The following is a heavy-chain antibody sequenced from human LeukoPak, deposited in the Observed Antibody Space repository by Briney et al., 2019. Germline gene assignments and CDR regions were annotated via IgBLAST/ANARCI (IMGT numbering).Heavy chain of an antibody. Sequence: ASVKVSCKASGYTFTSYGISWVRQAPGQGLEWMGWISAYNGNTNYAQKLQGRVTMTTDTSTSTVYMELSSLRSEDTAVYYCARALHGRDGYNCGYWGQGTLVTVSS. D-gene: IGHD5-24*01. CDR3: ARALHGRDGYNCGY. J-gene: IGHJ4*02. CDR1: GYTFTSYG. V-gene: IGHV1-18*01. CDR2: ISAYNGNT.